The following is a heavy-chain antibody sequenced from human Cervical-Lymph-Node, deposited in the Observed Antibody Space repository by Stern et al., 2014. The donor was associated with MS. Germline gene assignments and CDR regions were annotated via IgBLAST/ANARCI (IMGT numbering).Heavy chain of an antibody. V-gene: IGHV3-33*01. J-gene: IGHJ1*01. CDR2: IWYDGSNR. CDR3: ARDGGNTAEYFQH. Sequence: VQLVESGGGVVQPGRSLRLSCAASGFTFSSSGMHWVRQAPGKGLEWLAIIWYDGSNRYYADSVKGRFTISRDNSKNTLYLQMNSLRAEDTAVYYCARDGGNTAEYFQHWGQGTLVTVSS. CDR1: GFTFSSSG. D-gene: IGHD4-23*01.